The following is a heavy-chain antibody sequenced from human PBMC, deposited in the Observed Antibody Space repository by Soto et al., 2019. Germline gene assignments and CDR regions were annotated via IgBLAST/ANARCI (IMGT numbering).Heavy chain of an antibody. J-gene: IGHJ4*02. CDR1: GYTLTEFS. CDR2: FDPEDGET. D-gene: IGHD3-10*01. Sequence: GASVKVSCKVSGYTLTEFSMHWVRQAPGKGLEWMGGFDPEDGETIYAQKFQGRVTMTEDTSTDTAYMELSSLRSEDTAVYYCATDRDKTIGLDYWGQGTLVTVSS. CDR3: ATDRDKTIGLDY. V-gene: IGHV1-24*01.